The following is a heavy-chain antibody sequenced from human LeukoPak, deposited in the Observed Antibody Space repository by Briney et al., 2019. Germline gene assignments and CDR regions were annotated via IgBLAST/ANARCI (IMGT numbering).Heavy chain of an antibody. D-gene: IGHD2-2*01. V-gene: IGHV1-18*01. CDR2: ISAYNGNT. CDR1: GYTFTSYG. CDR3: ARCLNVVVPAAMSALDY. Sequence: ASVKVSCKASGYTFTSYGISWVRQAPGQGLEWMGWISAYNGNTNYAQKLQGRVTMTTDTSTSTAYMELRSLRSDDTAVYYCARCLNVVVPAAMSALDYWGQGTLVTVSS. J-gene: IGHJ4*02.